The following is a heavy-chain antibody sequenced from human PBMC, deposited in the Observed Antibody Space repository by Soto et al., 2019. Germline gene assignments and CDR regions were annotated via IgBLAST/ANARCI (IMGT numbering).Heavy chain of an antibody. CDR1: GFTFSSYG. J-gene: IGHJ5*02. CDR3: ASQRVVAAIGWFDP. Sequence: GGSLRLSCAASGFTFSSYGMHWVRQAPGKGLEWVAVIWYDGSNKYYADSVKGRFTISRDNSKNTLYLQMNSLRAEDTAVYYCASQRVVAAIGWFDPWGQGTLVTVSS. D-gene: IGHD2-15*01. V-gene: IGHV3-33*01. CDR2: IWYDGSNK.